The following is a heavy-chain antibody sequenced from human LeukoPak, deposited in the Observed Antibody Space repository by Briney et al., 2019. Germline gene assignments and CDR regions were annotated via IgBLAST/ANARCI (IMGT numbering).Heavy chain of an antibody. J-gene: IGHJ4*02. Sequence: SETLSLTCAVYVGSFSGYYWSWIRQPPGKGREWMGEINHSGSTNYNPSLKSPVTISVDTSKHQFSLKLSSVTAADTAVYYCAITSLRVAGDYWGQGTLVTVSS. V-gene: IGHV4-34*01. CDR1: VGSFSGYY. D-gene: IGHD6-13*01. CDR3: AITSLRVAGDY. CDR2: INHSGST.